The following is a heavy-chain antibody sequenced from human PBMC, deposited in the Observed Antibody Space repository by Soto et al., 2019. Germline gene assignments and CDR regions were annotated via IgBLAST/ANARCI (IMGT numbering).Heavy chain of an antibody. CDR3: ARHAGNLFDY. J-gene: IGHJ4*02. V-gene: IGHV4-59*08. D-gene: IGHD4-4*01. CDR1: GGSISSYY. Sequence: PSEPLSLTCTVSGGSISSYYWSWIRQPPGKGLEWIAYIYYSGSTNYNPSLKSRVTISVDTSKNHFSLKLSSVTAADTAVYYCARHAGNLFDYWGQGTLVTVSS. CDR2: IYYSGST.